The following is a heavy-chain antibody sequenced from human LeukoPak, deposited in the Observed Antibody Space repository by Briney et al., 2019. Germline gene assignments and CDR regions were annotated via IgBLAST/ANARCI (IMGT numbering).Heavy chain of an antibody. D-gene: IGHD5-18*01. CDR1: GFTFSSYV. V-gene: IGHV3-30*04. CDR2: ISYDGSNE. CDR3: ARASVEYTAMASFDY. J-gene: IGHJ4*02. Sequence: GGSLRLSCAASGFTFSSYVMHWVRQAPGKGLEWVAIISYDGSNEYYADSVKGRFTISRDNSKNTLYLQMNSLRAADTAVYYCARASVEYTAMASFDYWGQGTLVTVSS.